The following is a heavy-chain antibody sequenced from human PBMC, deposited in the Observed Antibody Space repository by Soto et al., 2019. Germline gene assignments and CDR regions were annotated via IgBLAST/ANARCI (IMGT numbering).Heavy chain of an antibody. J-gene: IGHJ4*02. CDR3: ARGPTGWYGYDY. CDR2: IKSDGSTT. Sequence: VGSLRLSCASSGLTFSSSWMHLVRQAPGKGLEWVSRIKSDGSTTNYADSVKGRFTISRDNAKNTLYLQMNSLRAEDTAVYYCARGPTGWYGYDYWGQGTLVTVSS. V-gene: IGHV3-74*01. D-gene: IGHD6-19*01. CDR1: GLTFSSSW.